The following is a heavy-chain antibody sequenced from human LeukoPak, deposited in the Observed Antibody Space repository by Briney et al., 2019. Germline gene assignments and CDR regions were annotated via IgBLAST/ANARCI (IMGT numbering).Heavy chain of an antibody. J-gene: IGHJ5*02. CDR1: GYNFISYW. CDR3: VRHVGRAAAIRWFDP. D-gene: IGHD6-13*01. V-gene: IGHV5-51*01. Sequence: GESLKISCKGSGYNFISYWIGWVRQLPGKGLEWMGLIYPGDSDTTYSPSFQGQVTLSADKSISTAYLQWISLKASDTAMYYCVRHVGRAAAIRWFDPWGQGTLVTVSS. CDR2: IYPGDSDT.